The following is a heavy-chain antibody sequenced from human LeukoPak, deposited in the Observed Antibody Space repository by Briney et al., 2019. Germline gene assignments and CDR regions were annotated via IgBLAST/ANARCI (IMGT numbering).Heavy chain of an antibody. Sequence: ASVKVSCKASGYTFTSYDINWVRQAPGQGLEWMGWISAYNGNTNYAQKLQGRVTMTTDTSTSTAYMELRSLRSDDTAVYYCARLRSSGWRWFDPWGQGTLVTVSS. CDR3: ARLRSSGWRWFDP. CDR1: GYTFTSYD. J-gene: IGHJ5*02. D-gene: IGHD6-19*01. CDR2: ISAYNGNT. V-gene: IGHV1-18*01.